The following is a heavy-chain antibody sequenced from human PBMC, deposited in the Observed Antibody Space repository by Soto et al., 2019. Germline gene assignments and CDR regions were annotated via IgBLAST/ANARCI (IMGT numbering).Heavy chain of an antibody. CDR1: GDSINSPDYS. D-gene: IGHD1-26*01. Sequence: QLQLQESGSGLVKPSQTLSLTCAVSGDSINSPDYSWSWIRQPPGKGLEWIGSISHSGSTSYHPSLTSRVVISGDTSANLLSLMLTSVTAADTAVYYCARSEGMGVTTFDFWGQGTHVIVSS. V-gene: IGHV4-30-2*01. CDR2: ISHSGST. CDR3: ARSEGMGVTTFDF. J-gene: IGHJ5*01.